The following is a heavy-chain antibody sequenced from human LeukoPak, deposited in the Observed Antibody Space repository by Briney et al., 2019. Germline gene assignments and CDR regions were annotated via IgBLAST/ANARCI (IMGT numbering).Heavy chain of an antibody. J-gene: IGHJ4*02. D-gene: IGHD6-19*01. V-gene: IGHV3-23*01. CDR3: AKGVRAVAGTSWPN. CDR1: GFTFSSYA. CDR2: VSGSGTST. Sequence: PGGSLRLSCASSGFTFSSYAMTWVRQAPGKGLDWVSLVSGSGTSTYYADSVKGRFTVSRDNSKNTLYLQLNSLRAEDTAVYYCAKGVRAVAGTSWPNWGQGTLVTVSP.